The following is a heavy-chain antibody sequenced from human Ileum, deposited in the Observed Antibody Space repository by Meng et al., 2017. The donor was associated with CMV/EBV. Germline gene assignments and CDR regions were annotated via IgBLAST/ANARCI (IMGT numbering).Heavy chain of an antibody. J-gene: IGHJ4*02. CDR3: ARGQDNHKGGVH. Sequence: WAPGLLKPSGTLSLTCHVYDASFRDFYWSWTRHLPGKGLEWIGEIHPSGSTPYNPSLESRVSISVHMSNNQFSLKVSSVTAADTAVYYCARGQDNHKGGVHWGQGTLVTVSS. CDR2: IHPSGST. V-gene: IGHV4-34*01. D-gene: IGHD1-14*01. CDR1: DASFRDFY.